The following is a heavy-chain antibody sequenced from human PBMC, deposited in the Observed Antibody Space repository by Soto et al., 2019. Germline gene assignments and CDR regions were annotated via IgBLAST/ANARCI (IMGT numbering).Heavy chain of an antibody. CDR3: ARLGSSGWYQGSYFDY. Sequence: QLQLQESGPGLVKPSETLFLTCIVSGGSITRNNHYWGWIRQSPGKGLEWIGSILYSGSTNYNPSLKSRGTLSVETSKNQFSLKMSSVTAADTALYYCARLGSSGWYQGSYFDYWGQGTLVTVSS. V-gene: IGHV4-39*01. D-gene: IGHD6-19*01. CDR2: ILYSGST. CDR1: GGSITRNNHY. J-gene: IGHJ4*02.